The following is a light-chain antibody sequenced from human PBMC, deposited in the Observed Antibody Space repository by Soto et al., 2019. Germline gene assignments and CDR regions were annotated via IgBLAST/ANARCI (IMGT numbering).Light chain of an antibody. CDR2: EVS. V-gene: IGLV2-14*01. J-gene: IGLJ2*01. CDR1: SSDVGGYNF. CDR3: SSYTTSSTLVL. Sequence: QSALTQPASVSGSPGQSITISCTGTSSDVGGYNFVSWYQHHPGKAPKLIIYEVSNRPSGVSNRFSASKSGNTASLTIFGLQAEDAADYYCSSYTTSSTLVLFGGGTQLTVL.